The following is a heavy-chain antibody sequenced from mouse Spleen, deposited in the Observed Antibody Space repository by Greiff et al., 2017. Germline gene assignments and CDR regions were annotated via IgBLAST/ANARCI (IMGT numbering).Heavy chain of an antibody. D-gene: IGHD2-3*01. CDR1: GYTFTSYG. Sequence: VQLQQSGAELARPGASVKLSCKASGYTFTSYGISWVKQRTGQGLEWIGEIYPRSGNTYYNEKFKGKATLTADKSSSTAYMELRSLTSEDSAVYFCASRRGDGYLDYWGQGTTLTVSS. CDR3: ASRRGDGYLDY. J-gene: IGHJ2*01. V-gene: IGHV1-81*01. CDR2: IYPRSGNT.